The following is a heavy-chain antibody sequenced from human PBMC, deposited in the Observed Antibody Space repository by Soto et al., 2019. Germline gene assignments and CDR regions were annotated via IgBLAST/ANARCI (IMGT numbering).Heavy chain of an antibody. CDR3: ASPAQTRDRPMTL. Sequence: GESLKISCKGSGYFFSSHWIAWVRLMPGKGLEWMGIIHPGDSDTRYSPSFQGQVTISVDGSINTAYLQWRSLEASDTAVYYCASPAQTRDRPMTLWGQGTPVTVSS. V-gene: IGHV5-51*01. D-gene: IGHD2-21*02. CDR2: IHPGDSDT. CDR1: GYFFSSHW. J-gene: IGHJ4*02.